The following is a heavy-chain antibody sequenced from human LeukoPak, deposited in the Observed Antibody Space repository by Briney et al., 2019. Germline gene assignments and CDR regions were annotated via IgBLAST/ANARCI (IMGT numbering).Heavy chain of an antibody. D-gene: IGHD3-10*01. J-gene: IGHJ4*02. CDR3: AREGREFGPHKLAGFDY. V-gene: IGHV1-2*02. CDR1: GYTFTGYY. CDR2: INPSSGAT. Sequence: ASVKVSCKTSGYTFTGYYMHWVRQAPGQGLEWMGWINPSSGATNYVQEFQGRVTMTRDTSISTAYMELSGLRSDDTAIFYCAREGREFGPHKLAGFDYWGQGTLVTVSS.